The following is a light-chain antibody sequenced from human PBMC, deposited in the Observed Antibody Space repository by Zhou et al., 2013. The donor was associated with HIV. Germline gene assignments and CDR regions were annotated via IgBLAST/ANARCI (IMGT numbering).Light chain of an antibody. CDR2: LGF. V-gene: IGKV2-28*01. CDR1: QSLLHSNGYTY. CDR3: MQALQTPLT. Sequence: DIVMTQSPLSLPVTPGEPASISCRSSQSLLHSNGYTYLDWYLQKPGQSPQLLIYLGFNRASGVPDRFSGSGSGTDFTLKISRVEAEDVGTYYCMQALQTPLTFGGGPRWRSN. J-gene: IGKJ4*01.